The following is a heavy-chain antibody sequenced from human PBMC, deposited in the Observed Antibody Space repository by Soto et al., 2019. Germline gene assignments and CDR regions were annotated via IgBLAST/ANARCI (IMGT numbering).Heavy chain of an antibody. CDR3: ARDKATGYYFQGLDY. Sequence: GGSLRLSCAASGFTFCSYAMHWFRQATGKGLERVAVISYDGSNKYYADSVKVRFTISRDNSKNTLYLQMNSLRAEDTAVYYCARDKATGYYFQGLDYWGQGTLVNVSS. D-gene: IGHD3-9*01. CDR2: ISYDGSNK. J-gene: IGHJ4*02. V-gene: IGHV3-30-3*01. CDR1: GFTFCSYA.